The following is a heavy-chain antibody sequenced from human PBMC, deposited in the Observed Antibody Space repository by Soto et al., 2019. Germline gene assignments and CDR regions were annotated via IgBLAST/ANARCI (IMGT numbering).Heavy chain of an antibody. V-gene: IGHV4-4*07. D-gene: IGHD3-3*01. Sequence: PXETLSLTCTVSGCSISSYYWSWIRQPAGKGLEWIGRIYTSGSTNYNPSLKSRVTMSVDTSKNQFSLKLSSVTAADTAVYYCARSNYDFWSGYYPFDYWGQGTLVTVSS. J-gene: IGHJ4*02. CDR2: IYTSGST. CDR3: ARSNYDFWSGYYPFDY. CDR1: GCSISSYY.